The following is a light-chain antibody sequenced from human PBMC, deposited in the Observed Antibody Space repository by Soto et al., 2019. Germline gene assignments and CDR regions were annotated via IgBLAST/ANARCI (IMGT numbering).Light chain of an antibody. CDR3: MQAVYTRT. J-gene: IGKJ1*01. Sequence: DIVMTQSPLSLPVTPGEPAPISCRSSRNLLHIDGYNYLDWYLQKPGQSPQLLIYLGSYRASGVPDRFSGSGSGTDFTLRISRVEAEDVGVYYCMQAVYTRTFGPGTKVDIK. V-gene: IGKV2-28*01. CDR2: LGS. CDR1: RNLLHIDGYNY.